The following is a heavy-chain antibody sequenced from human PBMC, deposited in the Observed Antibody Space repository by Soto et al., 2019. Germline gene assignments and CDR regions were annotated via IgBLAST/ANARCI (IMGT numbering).Heavy chain of an antibody. CDR2: ISYDGSNK. Sequence: PGGSLRLSCAASGFTFSSYAMHWVRQAPGKGLEWVAVISYDGSNKYYADSVKGRFTISRDNSKNTLYLQMNSLRAEDTAVYYCARDQRDGYNYDYYGMDVWGQGTTVTVSS. J-gene: IGHJ6*02. CDR3: ARDQRDGYNYDYYGMDV. CDR1: GFTFSSYA. D-gene: IGHD5-12*01. V-gene: IGHV3-30-3*01.